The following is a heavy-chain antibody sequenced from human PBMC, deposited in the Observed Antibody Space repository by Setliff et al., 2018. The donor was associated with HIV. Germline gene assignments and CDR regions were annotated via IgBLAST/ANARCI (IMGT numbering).Heavy chain of an antibody. D-gene: IGHD3-22*01. J-gene: IGHJ6*03. V-gene: IGHV4-59*01. Sequence: SETLSLTCTVSGGSISSYYWSWIRQPPGKGLEWIGYIYYSGSTNYNPSLKSRVTISVDTSKNQFSPKLSSVTAADTAVYYCARNLLHYDSSGLRWNYYYYYMDVWGKGTTVTVSS. CDR1: GGSISSYY. CDR3: ARNLLHYDSSGLRWNYYYYYMDV. CDR2: IYYSGST.